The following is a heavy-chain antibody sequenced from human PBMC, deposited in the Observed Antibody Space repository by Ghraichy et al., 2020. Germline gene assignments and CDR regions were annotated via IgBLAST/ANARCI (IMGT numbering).Heavy chain of an antibody. J-gene: IGHJ4*02. CDR1: GFTFSSYG. D-gene: IGHD3-9*01. V-gene: IGHV3-33*01. CDR2: IWYDGSNK. CDR3: ARDGAVFSDMGYYFDY. Sequence: GGSLRLSCAASGFTFSSYGMHWVRQAPGKGLEWVAVIWYDGSNKYYADSVKGRFTISRDNSKNTLYLQMNSLRAVDTAVYYCARDGAVFSDMGYYFDYWGQGTLVTVSS.